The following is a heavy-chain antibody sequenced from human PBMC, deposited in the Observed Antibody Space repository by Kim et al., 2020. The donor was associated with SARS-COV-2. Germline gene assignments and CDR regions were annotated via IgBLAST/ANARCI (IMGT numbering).Heavy chain of an antibody. CDR3: ANDLGYYSYYFDY. D-gene: IGHD2-15*01. V-gene: IGHV3-23*01. J-gene: IGHJ4*02. CDR1: GFTFSSYA. Sequence: GGSLRLSCAASGFTFSSYAMSWVRQAPGKGLEWVSAISGSGGSTYYADSVKGRFTISRDNSKNTLYLQMNSLRAEDTAVYYCANDLGYYSYYFDYWGQGTLVTVSS. CDR2: ISGSGGST.